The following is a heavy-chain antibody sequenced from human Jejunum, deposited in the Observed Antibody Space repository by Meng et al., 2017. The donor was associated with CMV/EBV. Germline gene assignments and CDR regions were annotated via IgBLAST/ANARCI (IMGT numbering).Heavy chain of an antibody. D-gene: IGHD2-2*01. CDR3: ARDLVVVPAAMGVYYYYGMDV. J-gene: IGHJ6*02. CDR2: ISSSGSTI. V-gene: IGHV3-11*04. Sequence: YYMSWIRQAPGKGLEWVSYISSSGSTIYYADSVKGRFTISRDNAKNSPYLQMNSLRAKDTAVYYCARDLVVVPAAMGVYYYYGMDVWGQGTTVTVSS. CDR1: YY.